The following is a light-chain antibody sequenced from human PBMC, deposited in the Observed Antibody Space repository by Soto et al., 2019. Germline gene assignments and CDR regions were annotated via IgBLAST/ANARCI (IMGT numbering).Light chain of an antibody. CDR3: QQYNNWPRT. CDR2: GAS. V-gene: IGKV3-15*01. Sequence: EIVLTQSPATLSVSPGERATLSCMASQSVSSDLAWYHQKPGQAPRLLIYGASTRATGITARFSGSGSGTEFTLTINSLQSEDFAVYYCQQYNNWPRTVGQGTQVEIK. J-gene: IGKJ1*01. CDR1: QSVSSD.